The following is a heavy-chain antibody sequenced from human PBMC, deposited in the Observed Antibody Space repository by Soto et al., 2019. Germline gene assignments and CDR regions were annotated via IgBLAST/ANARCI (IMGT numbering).Heavy chain of an antibody. J-gene: IGHJ5*02. D-gene: IGHD3-10*01. CDR1: GGSISSGGYY. Sequence: SETLSLTCTVSGGSISSGGYYWSWIRQHPGKGLEWIGYIYYSGSTYYNPSLKSRVTISVDTSKNQFSLKLSSVTAADTAVYYCARVDYYGSGSYSDNWFDPWGQGTLVTVSS. CDR3: ARVDYYGSGSYSDNWFDP. CDR2: IYYSGST. V-gene: IGHV4-31*03.